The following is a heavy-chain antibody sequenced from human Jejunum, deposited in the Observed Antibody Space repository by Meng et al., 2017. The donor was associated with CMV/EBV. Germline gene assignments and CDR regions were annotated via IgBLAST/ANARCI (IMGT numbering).Heavy chain of an antibody. CDR1: YG. CDR2: IRFDGCKK. J-gene: IGHJ6*02. D-gene: IGHD6-19*01. Sequence: YGMHWISQAPGKGLEWVAFIRFDGCKKYDADSVKGRFTISRDDSKNTLHLQMNSLKPEDTGDYYCAKSVQDSSSGWYDYYYGMDVWGQGTTVTVSS. CDR3: AKSVQDSSSGWYDYYYGMDV. V-gene: IGHV3-30*02.